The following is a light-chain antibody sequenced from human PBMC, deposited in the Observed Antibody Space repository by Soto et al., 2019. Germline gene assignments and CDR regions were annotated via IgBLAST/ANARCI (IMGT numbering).Light chain of an antibody. J-gene: IGKJ1*01. V-gene: IGKV3-11*01. CDR1: QSVSSY. CDR2: DAS. CDR3: QQRSNWPPWT. Sequence: EIVLTQSPATLSLSPGERATLSCRASQSVSSYLAWYQQKPGQAPRLLIYDASNRATGSPARFSGSGSGTDFTLPISILEPEDFAVYYCQQRSNWPPWTFGQGTKVEIK.